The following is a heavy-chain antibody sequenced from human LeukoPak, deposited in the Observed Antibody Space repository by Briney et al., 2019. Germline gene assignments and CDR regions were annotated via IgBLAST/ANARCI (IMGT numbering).Heavy chain of an antibody. V-gene: IGHV5-51*01. CDR1: GYTFSSYW. CDR3: ARYSPDVVVAPSAQFDY. Sequence: GESLKISCKSSGYTFSSYWIDWVRQIPGKGLEWLGIIYPGDSDTRYSPSFEGQVPISADKTISTAYSQWNSLKASDTATYYCARYSPDVVVAPSAQFDYWGQGTLVTVSS. J-gene: IGHJ4*02. D-gene: IGHD2-2*01. CDR2: IYPGDSDT.